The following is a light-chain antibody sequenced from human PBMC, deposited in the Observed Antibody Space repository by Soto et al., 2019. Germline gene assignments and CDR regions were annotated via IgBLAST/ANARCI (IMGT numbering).Light chain of an antibody. V-gene: IGKV1-39*01. J-gene: IGKJ5*01. Sequence: DIQMTQSPSSLSASLGDRVAITCRASQSISSYLNWYQQKPGKAPKVLIYAASNLQSGVPSRFSGSGSGTDFALTISSLQPEDFATYYCQQGYSTPITFGQGTRLEI. CDR3: QQGYSTPIT. CDR1: QSISSY. CDR2: AAS.